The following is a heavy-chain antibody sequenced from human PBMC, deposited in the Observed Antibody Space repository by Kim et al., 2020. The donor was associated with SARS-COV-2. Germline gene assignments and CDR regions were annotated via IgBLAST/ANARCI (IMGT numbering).Heavy chain of an antibody. Sequence: GGSLRLSCAASGFTFSSYGMHWVRQAPGKGLEWVAVIWYDGSNKYYADSVKGRFTISRDNSKNTLYLQMNSLRAEDTAVYYCARDQWGQSDGMDVWGQGTTVTVSS. CDR2: IWYDGSNK. CDR1: GFTFSSYG. J-gene: IGHJ6*02. V-gene: IGHV3-33*01. D-gene: IGHD1-26*01. CDR3: ARDQWGQSDGMDV.